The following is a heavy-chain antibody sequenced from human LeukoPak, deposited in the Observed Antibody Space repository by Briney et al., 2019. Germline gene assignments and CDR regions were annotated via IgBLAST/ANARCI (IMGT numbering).Heavy chain of an antibody. CDR2: IYYSGST. CDR3: ARVGDFWSGYQSLTY. Sequence: PSETLSLTCTVSGGSISSYYWSWIRQPPGKGLEWIGYIYYSGSTNYNPSLKSRVTISVDTSKNQFSLKLSSVTAADTAVYYCARVGDFWSGYQSLTYWGQGTLVTVSS. V-gene: IGHV4-59*01. D-gene: IGHD3-3*01. CDR1: GGSISSYY. J-gene: IGHJ4*02.